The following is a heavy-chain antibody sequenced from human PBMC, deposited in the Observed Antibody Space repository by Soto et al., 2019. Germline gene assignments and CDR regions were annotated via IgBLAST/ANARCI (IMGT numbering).Heavy chain of an antibody. Sequence: QVQLVQSGAEVKKPGSSVKVSCKASGGTFSSYAISWVRQAPGQGLEWMGGIIPIFGTANYAQKFQGRVTITADEPTSTAYMEMRSLRSEDTAVYYCARDAKGFWSGYYGPFDYWGQGTLVTVSS. CDR3: ARDAKGFWSGYYGPFDY. CDR2: IIPIFGTA. J-gene: IGHJ4*02. CDR1: GGTFSSYA. V-gene: IGHV1-69*01. D-gene: IGHD3-3*01.